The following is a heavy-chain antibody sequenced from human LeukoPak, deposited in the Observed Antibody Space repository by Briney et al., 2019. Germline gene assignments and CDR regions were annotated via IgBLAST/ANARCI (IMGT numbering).Heavy chain of an antibody. V-gene: IGHV3-21*01. CDR2: ISSSSSYI. D-gene: IGHD3-16*01. CDR3: ARDRDYDYVWGSLHRGFDP. CDR1: GFTFSSYA. J-gene: IGHJ5*02. Sequence: PGGSLRLSCAASGFTFSSYAMSWVRQAPGKGLEWVSSISSSSSYIYYADSVKGRFTISRDNAKNSLYLQMNSLRAEDTAVYYCARDRDYDYVWGSLHRGFDPWGQGTLVTVSS.